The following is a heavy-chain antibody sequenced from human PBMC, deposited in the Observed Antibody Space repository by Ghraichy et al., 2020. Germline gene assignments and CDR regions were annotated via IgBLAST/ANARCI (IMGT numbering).Heavy chain of an antibody. Sequence: GWINPNSGGTNYAQNFQGRVTMTRDTSISTAYMELSRLRSDDTAVYYCARAGEGYYGSPKQGYGMDVWGQGTTVTVCS. CDR2: INPNSGGT. CDR3: ARAGEGYYGSPKQGYGMDV. D-gene: IGHD3-10*01. J-gene: IGHJ6*01. V-gene: IGHV1-2*02.